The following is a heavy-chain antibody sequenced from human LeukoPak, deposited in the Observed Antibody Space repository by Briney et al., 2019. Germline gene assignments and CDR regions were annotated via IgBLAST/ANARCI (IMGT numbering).Heavy chain of an antibody. J-gene: IGHJ6*03. V-gene: IGHV3-74*01. CDR1: GFTFSSYW. CDR2: INSDGSST. Sequence: PGGSLRLSCAASGFTFSSYWMHWVRQAPGKGLVWVSRINSDGSSTSYADSVKGRFTISRDNAKNTLYLQMNSLRAEDTAVYYCAREGYYYYYTDVWGKGTTVTVSS. CDR3: AREGYYYYYTDV.